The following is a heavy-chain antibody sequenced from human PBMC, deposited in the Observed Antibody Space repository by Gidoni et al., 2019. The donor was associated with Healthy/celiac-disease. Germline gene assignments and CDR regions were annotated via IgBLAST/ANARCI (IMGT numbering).Heavy chain of an antibody. J-gene: IGHJ3*02. V-gene: IGHV3-21*01. Sequence: EVQLVESGGGLVKTGGSLRLSCAAAGFTFSSNSMNWVRQAPGKGLEVVSSISSSSSYIYSADSVKGRFTISRDNAKNSLYLQMNSLRAEDTAVYYCASNIVVVPAARDDAFDIWGQGTMVTVSS. D-gene: IGHD2-2*01. CDR1: GFTFSSNS. CDR3: ASNIVVVPAARDDAFDI. CDR2: ISSSSSYI.